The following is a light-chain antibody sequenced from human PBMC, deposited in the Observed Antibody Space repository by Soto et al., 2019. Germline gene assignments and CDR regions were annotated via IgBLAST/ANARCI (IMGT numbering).Light chain of an antibody. CDR1: QSVSSY. J-gene: IGKJ5*01. CDR2: DVS. Sequence: EIVLTQSPGTLSLSPGERATLSCRASQSVSSYLAWYQQKPGQAPRLLMYDVSARATGIPARFSGSGSGTSFTLITRILESQDFAVYSWYQRSNWLISFGQGTRLEI. CDR3: YQRSNWLIS. V-gene: IGKV3-11*01.